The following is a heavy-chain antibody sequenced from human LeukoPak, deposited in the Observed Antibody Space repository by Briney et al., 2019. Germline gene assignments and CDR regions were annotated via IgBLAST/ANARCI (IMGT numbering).Heavy chain of an antibody. V-gene: IGHV4-59*08. CDR2: IYYSGST. D-gene: IGHD6-13*01. CDR1: GVSISSYY. J-gene: IGHJ3*01. CDR3: ARHDGSSWYYAFDV. Sequence: SETLSLTCTVSGVSISSYYWSWIRQPPGKGLEWIGYIYYSGSTNYNPSLKSRVTISLDTPKNQLSLKLSSVTAADTAVYYCARHDGSSWYYAFDVWGQGTMVTVSS.